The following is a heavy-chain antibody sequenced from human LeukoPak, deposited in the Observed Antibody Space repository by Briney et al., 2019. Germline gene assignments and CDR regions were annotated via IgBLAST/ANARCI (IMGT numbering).Heavy chain of an antibody. CDR2: IYWDDDE. Sequence: SGPTLVNPTQTLTLTCTFSGFSLSTSGVGVGWIRQPPGKALEWLALIYWDDDERYSPSLKSRLTITKDTSKNQVVLTMTNMDPVVTATYYCARIYDSNPFDYWGQGTLVTVSS. CDR3: ARIYDSNPFDY. CDR1: GFSLSTSGVG. J-gene: IGHJ4*02. D-gene: IGHD3-22*01. V-gene: IGHV2-5*02.